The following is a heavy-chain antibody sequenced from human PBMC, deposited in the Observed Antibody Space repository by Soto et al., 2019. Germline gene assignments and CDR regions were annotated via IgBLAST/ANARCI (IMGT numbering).Heavy chain of an antibody. Sequence: SETLSLTCVVSGGSLSDYFWSWIRQPPGMALEWIGEINHSGSTNYNPSLKSRVTISVDTSKNQFSLKLSSVTAADTAVYYCARTFGVWLRCYFDYWGQGTLVTVSS. CDR1: GGSLSDYF. J-gene: IGHJ4*02. V-gene: IGHV4-34*01. CDR3: ARTFGVWLRCYFDY. CDR2: INHSGST. D-gene: IGHD5-12*01.